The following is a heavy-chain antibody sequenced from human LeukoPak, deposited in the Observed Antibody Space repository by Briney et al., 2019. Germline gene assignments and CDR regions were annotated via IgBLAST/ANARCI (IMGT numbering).Heavy chain of an antibody. CDR1: GFTFSSYS. Sequence: GGSPRLSCAASGFTFSSYSMNWVRQAPGKGLEWVSSISSSSSYIYYADSVKGRFTISRDNAKNSLYLQMNSLRAEDTAVYYCARYLATSYYYYYYMDVWGKGTTVTVSS. CDR2: ISSSSSYI. V-gene: IGHV3-21*01. CDR3: ARYLATSYYYYYYMDV. D-gene: IGHD5-12*01. J-gene: IGHJ6*03.